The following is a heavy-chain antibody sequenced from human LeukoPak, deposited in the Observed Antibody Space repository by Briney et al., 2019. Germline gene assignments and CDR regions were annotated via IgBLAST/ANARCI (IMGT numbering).Heavy chain of an antibody. Sequence: GESLKISCQGSGYSFHDYWIGWVRQMPGRGLEWLGIIFPGASPADSLTTYSPSFQGQVTMSVDRSLRTAYLQWSSLKASDTAMYFCARHGLEGRMGGKCYRSFHFYGMDVWGQGTTVIVSS. J-gene: IGHJ6*02. CDR2: IFPGASPADSLT. CDR3: ARHGLEGRMGGKCYRSFHFYGMDV. D-gene: IGHD4-23*01. V-gene: IGHV5-51*01. CDR1: GYSFHDYW.